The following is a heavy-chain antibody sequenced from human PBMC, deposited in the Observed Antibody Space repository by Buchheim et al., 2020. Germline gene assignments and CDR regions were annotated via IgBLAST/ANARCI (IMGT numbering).Heavy chain of an antibody. Sequence: EVQLVDSGGGLVQPGGSLRLSCAASGFTFSSYWMHWVRHAPGKGPVWVSRINTDGTDTSYADSVKGRFTISRDNARNTLYLQMNSLEAEDTAVYFCARGGTSGSLDYWGQGTL. CDR1: GFTFSSYW. CDR2: INTDGTDT. D-gene: IGHD3-10*01. J-gene: IGHJ4*02. V-gene: IGHV3-74*01. CDR3: ARGGTSGSLDY.